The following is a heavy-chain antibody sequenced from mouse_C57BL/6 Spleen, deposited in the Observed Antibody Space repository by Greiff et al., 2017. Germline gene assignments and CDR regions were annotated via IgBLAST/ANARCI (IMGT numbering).Heavy chain of an antibody. CDR1: GYAFSSSW. D-gene: IGHD2-5*01. CDR2: IYPGDGDT. V-gene: IGHV1-82*01. Sequence: VQLQQSGPELVKPGASVKISCKASGYAFSSSWMNWVKQRPGKGLEWIGRIYPGDGDTNYNGKFKGKATLTADKSSSTAYMQLSSLTSEDSAVYFCARDYSNYEEGFDYWGQGTTLTVSS. J-gene: IGHJ2*01. CDR3: ARDYSNYEEGFDY.